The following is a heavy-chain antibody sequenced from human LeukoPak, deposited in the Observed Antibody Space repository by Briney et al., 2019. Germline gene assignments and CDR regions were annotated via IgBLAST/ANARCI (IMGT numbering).Heavy chain of an antibody. CDR2: ISGSGGST. D-gene: IGHD1-26*01. CDR3: AKVMSGSYYDSIDY. CDR1: GFTFSSYG. Sequence: GGSLRLSCAASGFTFSSYGMHWVRQAPGKGLEWVSAISGSGGSTYYADSVKGRFTISRDNSKNTLYLQMNSLRAEDTAVYYCAKVMSGSYYDSIDYWGQGTLVTVSS. J-gene: IGHJ4*02. V-gene: IGHV3-23*01.